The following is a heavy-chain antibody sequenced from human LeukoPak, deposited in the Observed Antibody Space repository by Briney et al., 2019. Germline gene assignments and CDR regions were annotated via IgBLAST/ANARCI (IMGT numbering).Heavy chain of an antibody. D-gene: IGHD3-10*01. CDR2: IYPGDSDT. Sequence: KNGESLKISCKGSGYSFTSYWIGWVRQMPGKGLEWMGIIYPGDSDTRYSPSFQGQVTISADKSISTAYLQWSSLKASDTAMYYCARHRAITMVRGVSYYYYYMDVWGKGTTVTVSS. CDR1: GYSFTSYW. J-gene: IGHJ6*03. CDR3: ARHRAITMVRGVSYYYYYMDV. V-gene: IGHV5-51*01.